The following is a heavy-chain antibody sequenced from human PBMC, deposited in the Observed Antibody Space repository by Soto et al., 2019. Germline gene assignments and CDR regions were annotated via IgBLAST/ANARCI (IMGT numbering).Heavy chain of an antibody. V-gene: IGHV1-18*01. J-gene: IGHJ6*02. D-gene: IGHD4-4*01. CDR3: ARDPDSNYDYYYYGMDV. Sequence: ASVKVSCKASGYTFTSYGISWVRQAPGQGLEWMGWISAYNGNTNYAQKLQGRVTMTTDTSTSTAYMELRSLRSEDTAVYYCARDPDSNYDYYYYGMDVWGQGTTVTVSS. CDR1: GYTFTSYG. CDR2: ISAYNGNT.